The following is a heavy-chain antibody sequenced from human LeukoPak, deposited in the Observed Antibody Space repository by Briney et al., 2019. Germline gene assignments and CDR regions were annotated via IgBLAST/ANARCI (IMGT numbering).Heavy chain of an antibody. CDR1: TDSISGFY. CDR3: ARELANGPVDS. D-gene: IGHD1-26*01. V-gene: IGHV4-59*08. CDR2: IYHTGST. J-gene: IGHJ4*02. Sequence: PSETLSLTCTVSTDSISGFYWSWIRQPPGRGLEWIGSIYHTGSTTYNPSLKSRLTISVDTSKNQFSLQLTSVTAADTAVYYCARELANGPVDSWGQGTLVIVSS.